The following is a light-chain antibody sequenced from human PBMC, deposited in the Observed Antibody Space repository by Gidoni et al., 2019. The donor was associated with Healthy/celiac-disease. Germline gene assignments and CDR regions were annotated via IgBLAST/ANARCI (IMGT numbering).Light chain of an antibody. V-gene: IGLV1-47*01. Sequence: QSVLPQPPSASGTPGHRVTISCSGSSSNIGSNYVYWYQPLPGTAPKLLIYRNNQRPSGVPDRFSGSKSGTSASLAISGLRSEDEADYYCAAWDDSLSGLVFGGGTKLTVL. CDR1: SSNIGSNY. J-gene: IGLJ3*02. CDR2: RNN. CDR3: AAWDDSLSGLV.